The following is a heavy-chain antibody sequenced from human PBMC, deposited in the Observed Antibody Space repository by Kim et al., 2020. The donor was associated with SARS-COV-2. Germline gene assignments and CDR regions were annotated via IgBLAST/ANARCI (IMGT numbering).Heavy chain of an antibody. J-gene: IGHJ4*02. CDR3: LKGGWGWIWDY. V-gene: IGHV3-23*01. CDR2: IDGSDGTT. Sequence: GGSLRLSCTTSGFTFTGHAMSWVRQAPGKGLEWVSSIDGSDGTTYYVDPVKGRFSISRDDSKNTLYLQMGALSADDTAAYYCLKGGWGWIWDYWGQGTLVTVSS. D-gene: IGHD2-21*01. CDR1: GFTFTGHA.